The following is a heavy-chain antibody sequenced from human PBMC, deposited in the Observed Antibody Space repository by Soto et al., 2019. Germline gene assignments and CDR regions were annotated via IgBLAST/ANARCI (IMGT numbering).Heavy chain of an antibody. V-gene: IGHV3-23*01. CDR2: ISGSGGST. Sequence: GGSLRLSCAASGFTFSSYAMSWVRQAPGKGLEWVSAISGSGGSTYYADSVKGRFTISRDNSKNTLYLQMNSLRAEDTAVYYCAKTITPLDGERIPFDSWGQRTLVTVSS. J-gene: IGHJ4*02. D-gene: IGHD4-17*01. CDR1: GFTFSSYA. CDR3: AKTITPLDGERIPFDS.